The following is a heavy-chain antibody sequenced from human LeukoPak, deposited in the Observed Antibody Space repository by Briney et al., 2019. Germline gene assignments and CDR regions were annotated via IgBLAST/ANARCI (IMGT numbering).Heavy chain of an antibody. J-gene: IGHJ4*02. Sequence: GGSLRLSCAASGFTFSSYAMSSVRQAPGWGLEWVSAISGSGGSTYYADSVKGRFTISRDNSKNTLYLQMNSLRAEDTAVYYCAKTALRYSSGYWGQGTLVTVSS. CDR2: ISGSGGST. V-gene: IGHV3-23*01. CDR3: AKTALRYSSGY. CDR1: GFTFSSYA. D-gene: IGHD6-19*01.